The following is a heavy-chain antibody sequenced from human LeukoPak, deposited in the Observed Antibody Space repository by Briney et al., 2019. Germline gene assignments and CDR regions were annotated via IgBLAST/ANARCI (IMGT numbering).Heavy chain of an antibody. V-gene: IGHV3-23*01. J-gene: IGHJ4*02. D-gene: IGHD2-15*01. CDR3: ASRDDIVVVVAAFDY. Sequence: GGSLRLSCAASGFTFSSYAMNWVRQAPGKGLEWVSAISGSGGSTYYADSVKGRFTISRDNSKNTLYLQMNSLRAEDTAVYYCASRDDIVVVVAAFDYWGQGTLVTVSS. CDR2: ISGSGGST. CDR1: GFTFSSYA.